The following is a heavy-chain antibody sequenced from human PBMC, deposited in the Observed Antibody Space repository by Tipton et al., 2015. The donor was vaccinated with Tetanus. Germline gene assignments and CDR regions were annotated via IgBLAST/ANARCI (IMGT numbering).Heavy chain of an antibody. CDR3: HYYGSGSARSFDL. J-gene: IGHJ2*01. Sequence: QLVQSGGGLVQSGGSLRLSCEASRLTLGAYLMNWVRQAPGKGLEWIADISSGGRTIYYADSVKGRFTITRDNAKNSLFLQMSSLRVEDTGVYYCHYYGSGSARSFDLWGRGTPVTVSS. CDR1: RLTLGAYL. V-gene: IGHV3-48*01. D-gene: IGHD3-10*01. CDR2: ISSGGRTI.